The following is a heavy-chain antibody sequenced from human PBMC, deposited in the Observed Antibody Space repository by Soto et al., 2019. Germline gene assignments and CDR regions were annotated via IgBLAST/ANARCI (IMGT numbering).Heavy chain of an antibody. CDR2: ISFDGSLK. D-gene: IGHD6-13*01. J-gene: IGHJ4*02. CDR3: ARTYSSSWNYFDY. Sequence: QVQLVESGGGVVQPGRSLRLSCAASGFTFDSHTMHWVRQAPGKGLEWVALISFDGSLKYDADSVKGRFTISRDNFKNTLFLEMNSLRAEDTCVYSCARTYSSSWNYFDYWGQGTLVTVSS. V-gene: IGHV3-30*04. CDR1: GFTFDSHT.